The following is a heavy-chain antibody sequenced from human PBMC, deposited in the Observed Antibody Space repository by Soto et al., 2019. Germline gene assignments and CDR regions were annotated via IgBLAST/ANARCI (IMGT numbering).Heavy chain of an antibody. V-gene: IGHV1-8*01. Sequence: GASVKVSCKASGYTFTSYDINWVRQAPGQGLEWVGWINPTSEYTAHAQKFQGRVTLTREISTATAYMELSSLTSEDTAVYCARQVHPGYSSDWGPGTQVTVS. CDR2: INPTSEYT. CDR3: RQVHPGYSSD. D-gene: IGHD2-15*01. CDR1: GYTFTSYD. J-gene: IGHJ4*02.